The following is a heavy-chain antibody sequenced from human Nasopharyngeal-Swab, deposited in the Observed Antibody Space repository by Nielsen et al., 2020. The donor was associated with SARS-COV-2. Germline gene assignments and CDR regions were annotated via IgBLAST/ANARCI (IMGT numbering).Heavy chain of an antibody. Sequence: ASVKVSCKASGYTFTGYYMHWVRQAPGQGLEWMGIINPSGGSTSYAQKFQGRVTMTRDTSTSTVYMELSSLRSEDTAVYYCARDKGRRDGYHTGAFDIWGQATMVTVSS. CDR1: GYTFTGYY. D-gene: IGHD5-24*01. J-gene: IGHJ3*02. CDR2: INPSGGST. CDR3: ARDKGRRDGYHTGAFDI. V-gene: IGHV1-46*01.